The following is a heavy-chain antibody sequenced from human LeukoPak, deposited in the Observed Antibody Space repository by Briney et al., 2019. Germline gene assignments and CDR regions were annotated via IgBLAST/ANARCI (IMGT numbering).Heavy chain of an antibody. J-gene: IGHJ4*02. V-gene: IGHV5-51*01. Sequence: GESLKISCKASGYSFTTYWIGWVRQVPGKGLEWVGIIYPADSTAKYSPFFQGQVTISADKSISTAYLQWSSLKASDTAMYYCARRGNGGFDHWGQGTLVTVSS. CDR2: IYPADSTA. CDR1: GYSFTTYW. CDR3: ARRGNGGFDH. D-gene: IGHD3-16*01.